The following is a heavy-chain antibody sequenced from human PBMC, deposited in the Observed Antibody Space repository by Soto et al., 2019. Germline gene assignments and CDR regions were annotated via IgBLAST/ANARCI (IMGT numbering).Heavy chain of an antibody. CDR2: ISGSGGST. V-gene: IGHV3-23*01. CDR1: GFTFSSYA. Sequence: GGSLRLSCAASGFTFSSYAMSWVRQAPGEGLEWGSAISGSGGSTYYADSVKSRVTISRGKSKNTLYLQMNTLTAEDTAVYYCANELLAVAGMDVFDIWGQGTTVPVSS. J-gene: IGHJ3*02. CDR3: ANELLAVAGMDVFDI. D-gene: IGHD6-19*01.